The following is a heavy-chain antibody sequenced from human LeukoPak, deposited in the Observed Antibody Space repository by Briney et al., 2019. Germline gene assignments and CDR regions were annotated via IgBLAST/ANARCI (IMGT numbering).Heavy chain of an antibody. Sequence: ASVKVSCKVSGYTFTSYDINWVRQATGQRLEWMGWMNPNSGNTGYAQKFQGRVTMTRNTPISTAYMELSSLRSEDTAVYYCARARGIAVAGRGLGYWGQGTLVTVSS. J-gene: IGHJ4*02. CDR1: GYTFTSYD. CDR3: ARARGIAVAGRGLGY. V-gene: IGHV1-8*01. CDR2: MNPNSGNT. D-gene: IGHD6-19*01.